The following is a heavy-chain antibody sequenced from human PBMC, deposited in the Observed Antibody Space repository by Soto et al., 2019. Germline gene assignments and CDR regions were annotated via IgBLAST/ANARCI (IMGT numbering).Heavy chain of an antibody. CDR3: AHDQRWLQYYFHY. CDR2: ISSDGSNK. D-gene: IGHD5-12*01. Sequence: QVQLVESGGGVVQPGRSLRLSCAASGFTFSSYGMHWVRQAPGKGLEWVAVISSDGSNKYYADSVKGRFTISRDTSKNTLYLEMNRLRAEDTAVYYCAHDQRWLQYYFHYWGQGTLVTVSS. V-gene: IGHV3-30*18. J-gene: IGHJ4*02. CDR1: GFTFSSYG.